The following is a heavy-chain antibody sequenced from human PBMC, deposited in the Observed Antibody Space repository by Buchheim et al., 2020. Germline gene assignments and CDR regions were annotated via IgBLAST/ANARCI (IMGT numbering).Heavy chain of an antibody. D-gene: IGHD2-15*01. CDR3: ARCSGASCYHPIDY. CDR2: IYYSGST. V-gene: IGHV4-59*01. J-gene: IGHJ4*02. Sequence: QVQLQESGPGLVKPSETLSLTCTVSGGSISTYYWSWIRQPPGKGLEWIGCIYYSGSTNYNPSLKSRATISVETFKNQFSLNLTSVTAADTALYYCARCSGASCYHPIDYWGQGTL. CDR1: GGSISTYY.